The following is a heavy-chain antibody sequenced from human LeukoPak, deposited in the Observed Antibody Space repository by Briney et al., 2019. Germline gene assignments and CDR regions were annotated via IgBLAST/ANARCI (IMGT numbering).Heavy chain of an antibody. D-gene: IGHD6-13*01. V-gene: IGHV3-48*04. CDR1: GFTFSSYG. Sequence: GGSLRLSCPASGFTFSSYGMHWVRQAPGKGLEWVSYISSSGSTIYYADSVKGRFTISRDNAKNSLYLQMNSLRAEDTAVYYCALAAAGTAYYYYYYGMDVWGQGTTVTVSS. CDR2: ISSSGSTI. J-gene: IGHJ6*02. CDR3: ALAAAGTAYYYYYYGMDV.